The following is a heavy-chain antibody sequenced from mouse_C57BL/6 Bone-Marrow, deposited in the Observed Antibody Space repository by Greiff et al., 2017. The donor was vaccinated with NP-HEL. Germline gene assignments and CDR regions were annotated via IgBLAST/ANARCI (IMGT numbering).Heavy chain of an antibody. CDR3: ARGPSWFAY. CDR1: GYTFTSYW. Sequence: QVQLKQSGAELVKPGASVKLSCKASGYTFTSYWLHWVKQRPGQGLEWIGMIHPNSGSTNYNEKFKSKATLTVDKSSSTAYMQLSSLTSEDSAVYYCARGPSWFAYWGQGTLVTVSA. CDR2: IHPNSGST. J-gene: IGHJ3*01. V-gene: IGHV1-64*01.